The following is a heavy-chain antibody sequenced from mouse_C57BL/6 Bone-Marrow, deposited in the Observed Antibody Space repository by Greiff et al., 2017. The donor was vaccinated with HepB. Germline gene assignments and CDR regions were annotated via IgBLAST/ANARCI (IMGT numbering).Heavy chain of an antibody. Sequence: EVHLVESGGDLVKPGGSLKLSCAASGFTFSSYGMSWVRQTPDKRLEWVATISSGGSYTYYPDSVKGRFTISRDNAKNTLYLQMSSLKSEDTAMYYCARRDRSRGAYWGQGTLVTVSA. CDR3: ARRDRSRGAY. J-gene: IGHJ3*01. CDR1: GFTFSSYG. V-gene: IGHV5-6*01. CDR2: ISSGGSYT.